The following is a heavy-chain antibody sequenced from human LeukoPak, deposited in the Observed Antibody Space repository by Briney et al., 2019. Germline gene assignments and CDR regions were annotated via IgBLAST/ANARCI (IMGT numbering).Heavy chain of an antibody. J-gene: IGHJ5*02. CDR3: ARALRWLQFPGWFDP. V-gene: IGHV4-34*01. CDR2: INHSGST. Sequence: SETLSLTCAVYGGSSSGYYWSWIRQPPGKGLEWIGEINHSGSTNYNPSLKSRVTISVDTSKNQFSLKLSSVTAADTAVYYCARALRWLQFPGWFDPWGQGTLVTVSS. CDR1: GGSSSGYY. D-gene: IGHD5-24*01.